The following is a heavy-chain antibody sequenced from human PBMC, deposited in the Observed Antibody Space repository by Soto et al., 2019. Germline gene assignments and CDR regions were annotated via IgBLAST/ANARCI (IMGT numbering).Heavy chain of an antibody. V-gene: IGHV4-59*01. CDR2: IYYSGST. CDR3: ARVLAVAGTWWFDP. CDR1: GGSISSYY. J-gene: IGHJ5*02. D-gene: IGHD6-19*01. Sequence: SSETLSLTCTVSGGSISSYYWSWIRQPPGKGLEWIGYIYYSGSTNYNPSLKSRVTISVDTSKNQFSLKLSSVTAADTAVYYCARVLAVAGTWWFDPWGQGTLVTVSS.